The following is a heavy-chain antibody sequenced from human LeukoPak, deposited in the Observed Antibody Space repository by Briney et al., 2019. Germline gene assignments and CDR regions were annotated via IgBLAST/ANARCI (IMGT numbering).Heavy chain of an antibody. D-gene: IGHD3-22*01. CDR2: INPNSGGT. CDR1: GYTFTGYY. CDR3: GRGRLPTIGVVNPSYYFDY. J-gene: IGHJ4*02. Sequence: ASVKVSCKASGYTFTGYYIHWVRQAPGQGLEWMGWINPNSGGTNYAQKLQGRVTMTRDTSISTAYMGLSSLRSDDTAVYYCGRGRLPTIGVVNPSYYFDYWGQGTLVTVSS. V-gene: IGHV1-2*02.